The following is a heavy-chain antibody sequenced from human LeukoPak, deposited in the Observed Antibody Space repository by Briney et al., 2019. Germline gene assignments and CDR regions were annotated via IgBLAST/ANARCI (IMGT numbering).Heavy chain of an antibody. V-gene: IGHV4-39*01. J-gene: IGHJ4*02. CDR3: ARHAHHHYYGD. D-gene: IGHD4-17*01. Sequence: SETLSLTCTVSGGSISSSDGYYWGWVRQPPGKGLEWIGSIHYSGSTYYNPSLKSRVIISVATSENQFSLRLRSVTAADTAIYYCARHAHHHYYGDWGQGTLVTVSS. CDR2: IHYSGST. CDR1: GGSISSSDGYY.